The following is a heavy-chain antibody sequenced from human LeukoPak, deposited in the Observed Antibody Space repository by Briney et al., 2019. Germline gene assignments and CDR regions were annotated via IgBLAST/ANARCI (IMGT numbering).Heavy chain of an antibody. CDR3: ARVSSYGLNFDY. V-gene: IGHV1-2*02. CDR1: GYTFTSYY. CDR2: INPNSGGT. Sequence: ASVKVSCKASGYTFTSYYMHWVRQAPGQGLEWMGWINPNSGGTNYAQKFQGRVTMTRDTSISTAYMELSRLRSDDTAVYYCARVSSYGLNFDYWGQGTLVTVSS. D-gene: IGHD5-18*01. J-gene: IGHJ4*02.